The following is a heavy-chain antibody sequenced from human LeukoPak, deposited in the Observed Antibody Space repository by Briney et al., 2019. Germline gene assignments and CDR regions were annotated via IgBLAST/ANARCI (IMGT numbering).Heavy chain of an antibody. V-gene: IGHV1-18*01. Sequence: GASVKVSCKASGYTFTSYGISWVRQAPGQGLEWMGWISAYNGHTNYAQNLQGRVTMTTDTSTSTAYMELRSLRSDDTAVYYCATLGYNSASYTHYYWGQGTLVTVSS. CDR3: ATLGYNSASYTHYY. CDR2: ISAYNGHT. J-gene: IGHJ4*02. CDR1: GYTFTSYG. D-gene: IGHD6-19*01.